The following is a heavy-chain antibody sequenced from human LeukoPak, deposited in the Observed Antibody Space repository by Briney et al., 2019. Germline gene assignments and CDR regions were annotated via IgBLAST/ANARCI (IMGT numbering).Heavy chain of an antibody. CDR1: GFTFDDYA. D-gene: IGHD6-13*01. J-gene: IGHJ4*02. Sequence: GGSLRLSCAASGFTFDDYAMHWVRQAPGKGLEWVSGISWNSGSIGYADSVKGRFTISRDNAKNSLYLQMNSLRAEDTALYYCAKGGGYSSSWYLYFDYWDQGTLVTVSS. V-gene: IGHV3-9*01. CDR2: ISWNSGSI. CDR3: AKGGGYSSSWYLYFDY.